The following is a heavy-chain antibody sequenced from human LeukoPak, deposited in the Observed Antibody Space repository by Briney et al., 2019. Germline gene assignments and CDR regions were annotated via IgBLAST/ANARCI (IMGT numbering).Heavy chain of an antibody. Sequence: PGGSLRLSCAASGFTFNSYSMNWVRQAPGKGLEWVSSISISSGYIYYADSVKGRFTISRDNAKNSLYLQMNSLRAEDTAVYYCARAPHNDAFDIWGQGTMVTVSS. V-gene: IGHV3-21*01. CDR1: GFTFNSYS. CDR3: ARAPHNDAFDI. J-gene: IGHJ3*02. CDR2: ISISSGYI.